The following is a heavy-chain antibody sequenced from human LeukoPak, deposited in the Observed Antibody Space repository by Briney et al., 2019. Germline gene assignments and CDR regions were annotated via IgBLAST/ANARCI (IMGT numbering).Heavy chain of an antibody. Sequence: GGSLRLSCSASGFTLSGYWMHWVRQTPGKGLVWVSRIGPDGSDTSCADFVKGRFTISRDNAKNTLYLQMNSLRVEDTAVYYCARDFTGNYNDFDSWGQGTLVTVSS. CDR1: GFTLSGYW. V-gene: IGHV3-74*01. D-gene: IGHD4-11*01. CDR2: IGPDGSDT. J-gene: IGHJ4*02. CDR3: ARDFTGNYNDFDS.